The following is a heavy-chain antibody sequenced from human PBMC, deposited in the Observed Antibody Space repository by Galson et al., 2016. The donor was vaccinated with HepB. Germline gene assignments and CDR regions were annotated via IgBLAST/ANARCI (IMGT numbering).Heavy chain of an antibody. CDR2: ISGSGGST. J-gene: IGHJ6*02. CDR3: AKGLGHCSSTSCFLYYYYAMDV. CDR1: GFTFSSYA. V-gene: IGHV3-23*01. D-gene: IGHD2-2*01. Sequence: SLRLSCAASGFTFSSYAMSWVRQAPGKGLEWVSAISGSGGSTHYADSVKGRFTISRDNSKNTLYLQMNSLRAEDTALYYCAKGLGHCSSTSCFLYYYYAMDVWGQGTTVTVSS.